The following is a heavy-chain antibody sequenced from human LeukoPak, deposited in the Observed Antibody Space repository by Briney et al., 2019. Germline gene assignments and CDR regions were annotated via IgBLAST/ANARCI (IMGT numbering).Heavy chain of an antibody. CDR3: AKERGGITIFGVLHHDKFDS. CDR2: ISSYGSST. D-gene: IGHD3-3*01. V-gene: IGHV3-74*01. Sequence: GGSLRLSCAASGFTFSSYWMHWVRQAPGKGLVWVSRISSYGSSTNYADSVKGRFTISRDNAKNTLYLQMNSLRAEDTAVYYCAKERGGITIFGVLHHDKFDSWGQGTLVTVSS. CDR1: GFTFSSYW. J-gene: IGHJ4*02.